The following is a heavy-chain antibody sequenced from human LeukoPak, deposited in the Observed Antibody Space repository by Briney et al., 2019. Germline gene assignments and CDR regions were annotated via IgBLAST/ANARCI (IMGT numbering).Heavy chain of an antibody. Sequence: PSETLSLTCTVSGGSISSGGYYWSWIRQHPGKGLEWIGYIYYSGSTYYNPSLKSRVTISVDTSKNQFSLKLSSVTAADTAVYYCARSTAVPAAMARGWFDPWGQGTLVTVSS. J-gene: IGHJ5*02. D-gene: IGHD2-2*01. CDR3: ARSTAVPAAMARGWFDP. CDR1: GGSISSGGYY. V-gene: IGHV4-31*03. CDR2: IYYSGST.